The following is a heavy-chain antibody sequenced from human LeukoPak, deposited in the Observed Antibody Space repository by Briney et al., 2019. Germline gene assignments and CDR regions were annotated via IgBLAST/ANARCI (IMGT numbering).Heavy chain of an antibody. CDR2: VSVSGGTT. J-gene: IGHJ4*02. CDR1: GFTFSSYD. V-gene: IGHV3-23*01. CDR3: AKDALGHRDFDS. Sequence: GGSLRLSCTASGFTFSSYDMNWVRQAPGKGLEWVSVVSVSGGTTYYADSVKGRFTISRDNSKNTLYLQMDSLRAEDTAIYYCAKDALGHRDFDSWGQGTLVAVSS.